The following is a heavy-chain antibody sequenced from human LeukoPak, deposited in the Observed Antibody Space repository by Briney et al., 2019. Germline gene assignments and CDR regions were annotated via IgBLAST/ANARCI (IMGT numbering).Heavy chain of an antibody. CDR1: GNYW. CDR3: VSFYETY. D-gene: IGHD2/OR15-2a*01. V-gene: IGHV3-74*01. J-gene: IGHJ4*02. CDR2: INSDGSWT. Sequence: GGSLRLSCAASGNYWMHWVRQAPGKGLVWVSHINSDGSWTSYADSGKGRFTISKDNAKNTVYLQMNSLRAEDTAVYYCVSFYETYWGRGTLVTVSS.